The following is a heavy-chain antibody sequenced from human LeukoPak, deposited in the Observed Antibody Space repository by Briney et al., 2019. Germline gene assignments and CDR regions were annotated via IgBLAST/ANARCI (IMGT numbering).Heavy chain of an antibody. V-gene: IGHV3-23*01. CDR1: GFTFSSYA. CDR2: ISGSGGST. J-gene: IGHJ4*02. Sequence: GGSLRLSCAASGFTFSSYAMSWVRQAPGKGLEWVSAISGSGGSTYYADSVKGRFTISRGNSKNTLYLQMNSLRAEDTAVYYCAKAEGFWKLFDYWGQGTLVTVSS. CDR3: AKAEGFWKLFDY. D-gene: IGHD3-3*01.